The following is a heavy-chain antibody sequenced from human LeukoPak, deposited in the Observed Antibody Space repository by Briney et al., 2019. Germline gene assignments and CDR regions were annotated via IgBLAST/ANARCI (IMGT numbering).Heavy chain of an antibody. CDR3: AKGLSGGVGRVTPGYGMDV. CDR2: VRNDGGNP. CDR1: GFTFSSYG. V-gene: IGHV3-30*02. J-gene: IGHJ6*02. D-gene: IGHD2-8*02. Sequence: PGGSLRLSCASSGFTFSSYGMHWVRQAPGKGVEGVAFVRNDGGNPYHAESGKGRFTISRDNSTNTLYLQMNSLRAEDTAVDYWAKGLSGGVGRVTPGYGMDVWGQGTTVTVSS.